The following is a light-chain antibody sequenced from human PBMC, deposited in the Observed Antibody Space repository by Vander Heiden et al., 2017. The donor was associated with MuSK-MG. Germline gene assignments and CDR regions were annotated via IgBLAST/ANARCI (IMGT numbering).Light chain of an antibody. Sequence: DIQMTQSPSTLSASVGDRVTITCRASQSISSWLAWYQQKPGKATKLLIYKASSLESGVPSRFSGSGSGTEFTLTISSLQPDDVATYYCLQYNSYARTFGQGTKVEIK. CDR1: QSISSW. CDR3: LQYNSYART. CDR2: KAS. V-gene: IGKV1-5*03. J-gene: IGKJ1*01.